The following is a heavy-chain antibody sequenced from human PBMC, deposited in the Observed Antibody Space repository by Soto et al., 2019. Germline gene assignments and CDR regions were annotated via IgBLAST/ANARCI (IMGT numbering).Heavy chain of an antibody. Sequence: QVQLVQSGAEVKKPGASVKVSCKASGYAFSDNHIHWVRQAPGQRPEWMGWINPKSGGANFAQKFRGRVILTRDTSISTAYMELTNLRSDDTAFYYCARVTRVDWYYFDNWGQGTLVTVSS. V-gene: IGHV1-2*02. CDR2: INPKSGGA. D-gene: IGHD3-3*01. CDR1: GYAFSDNH. CDR3: ARVTRVDWYYFDN. J-gene: IGHJ4*02.